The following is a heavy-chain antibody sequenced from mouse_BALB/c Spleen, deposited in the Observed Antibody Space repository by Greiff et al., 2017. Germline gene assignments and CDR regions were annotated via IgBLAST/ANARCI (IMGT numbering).Heavy chain of an antibody. CDR2: ISSGSSTI. Sequence: EVKLMESGGGLVQPGGSRKLSCAASGFTFSSFGMHWVRQAPEKGLEWVAYISSGSSTIYYADTVKGRFTISRDNPKNTLFLQMTSLRSEDTAMYYCARSTVVEGYAMDYWGQGTSVTVSS. D-gene: IGHD1-1*01. CDR1: GFTFSSFG. V-gene: IGHV5-17*02. CDR3: ARSTVVEGYAMDY. J-gene: IGHJ4*01.